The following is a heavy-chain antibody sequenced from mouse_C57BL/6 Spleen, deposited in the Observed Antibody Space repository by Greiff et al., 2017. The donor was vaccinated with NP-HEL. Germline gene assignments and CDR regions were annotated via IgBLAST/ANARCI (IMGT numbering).Heavy chain of an antibody. CDR3: ARGGYYYGSSYRYFDV. CDR2: IYPGGGYT. J-gene: IGHJ1*03. Sequence: VQLVESGAELVRPGTSVKMSCKASGYTFTNYWIGWAKQRPGHGLEWIGDIYPGGGYTNYNEKFKGKATLTADKSSSTAYMQFSSLTSEDSAIYYCARGGYYYGSSYRYFDVWGTGTTVTVSS. V-gene: IGHV1-63*01. D-gene: IGHD1-1*01. CDR1: GYTFTNYW.